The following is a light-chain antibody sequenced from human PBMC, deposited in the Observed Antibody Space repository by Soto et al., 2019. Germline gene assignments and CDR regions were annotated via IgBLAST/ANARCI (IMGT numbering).Light chain of an antibody. V-gene: IGLV2-14*01. CDR1: SSDVGGYNY. Sequence: QSALTQPASVSGSPGQSITISCTGTSSDVGGYNYVSWYQQHPGKAPKLIIYEVSNRPTGVSNRFSGSKSGHTASLTISGLQSEDEADYFCTSYTSISTLDVFGTGTKLTVL. J-gene: IGLJ1*01. CDR2: EVS. CDR3: TSYTSISTLDV.